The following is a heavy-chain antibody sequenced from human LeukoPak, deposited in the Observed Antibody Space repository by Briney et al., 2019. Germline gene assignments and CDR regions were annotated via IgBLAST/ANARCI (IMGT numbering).Heavy chain of an antibody. D-gene: IGHD3-22*01. CDR1: GGSFSGYY. Sequence: SETLSLSCAVYGGSFSGYYWSWIRQPPGKGLEWIGYIYYSGSTNYNPSLKSRVTISVDTSKNQFSLKLSSVTAADTAVYYCARAAYYYDSSGYYLDYWGQGTLVTVSS. J-gene: IGHJ4*02. CDR2: IYYSGST. CDR3: ARAAYYYDSSGYYLDY. V-gene: IGHV4-59*01.